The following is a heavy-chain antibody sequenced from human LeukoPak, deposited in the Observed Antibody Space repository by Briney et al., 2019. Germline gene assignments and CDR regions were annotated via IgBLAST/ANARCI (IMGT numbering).Heavy chain of an antibody. Sequence: SETLSLTCTVSGGSISSYFLTWLRQSAGKGLEVIGRLRPTDGYTNYNPSLKSRVTMSLDTSKNQLSLKLTSVTAADTAVYYCSRDGALDYGDYWYFDLWGRGTLLTVSS. D-gene: IGHD4-17*01. CDR2: LRPTDGYT. J-gene: IGHJ2*01. V-gene: IGHV4-4*07. CDR3: SRDGALDYGDYWYFDL. CDR1: GGSISSYF.